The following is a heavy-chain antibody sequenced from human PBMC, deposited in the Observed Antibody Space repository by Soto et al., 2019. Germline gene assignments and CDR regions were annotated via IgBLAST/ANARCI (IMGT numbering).Heavy chain of an antibody. V-gene: IGHV1-2*02. CDR3: AREMEGSGTGAFEI. CDR2: INHNTGPT. CDR1: GYTFSDYH. Sequence: QVQLVQSGAEVKKPGASVKVSCKASGYTFSDYHIYWVRQAPGQGLEWVGWINHNTGPTNSAQKVQGRVDLTRDTTSSPAYMELSSLSSDDTAVYYCAREMEGSGTGAFEIWGQGTMFSVSS. J-gene: IGHJ3*02. D-gene: IGHD3-10*01.